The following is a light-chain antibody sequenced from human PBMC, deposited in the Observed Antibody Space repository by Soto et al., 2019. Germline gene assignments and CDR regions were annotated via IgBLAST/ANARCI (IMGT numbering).Light chain of an antibody. CDR3: QQYGSSPRT. J-gene: IGKJ1*01. CDR1: QSVSSSY. Sequence: EIVLTQSPAALSLSPGERATLSCGASQSVSSSYFAWYQQKPGQAPRLIIYGASTRAAGIPDRFSGSGSGKDFTLTISRLEPEDFAVYYCQQYGSSPRTFGQGTKVEIK. CDR2: GAS. V-gene: IGKV3-20*01.